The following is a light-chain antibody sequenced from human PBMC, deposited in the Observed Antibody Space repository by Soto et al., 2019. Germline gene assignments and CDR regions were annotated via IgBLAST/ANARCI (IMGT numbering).Light chain of an antibody. CDR1: QSVSSY. V-gene: IGKV3-11*01. CDR3: QQRSNWPRT. Sequence: IVLTHSPATLSLSPGERATLSCRASQSVSSYLAWYQQKPGQAPRLLIYDASNRATGIPARFSGSGSGTDFTLTISSLEPEDFAVYYCQQRSNWPRTFGQGTKVDTK. CDR2: DAS. J-gene: IGKJ1*01.